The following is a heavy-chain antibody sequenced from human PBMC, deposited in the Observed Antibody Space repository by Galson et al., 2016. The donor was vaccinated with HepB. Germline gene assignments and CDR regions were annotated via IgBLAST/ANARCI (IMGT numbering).Heavy chain of an antibody. CDR3: VGGYCSSTSCYKDAFGI. D-gene: IGHD2-2*02. J-gene: IGHJ3*02. CDR2: INPSGST. V-gene: IGHV1-46*03. Sequence: SVKVSCKASGYTFTSYYMHWVRQAPGQGLEWMGIINPSGSTSYAQRFQGRLTMDRDTSTSTVYMELSSLTSEDTAVYFCVGGYCSSTSCYKDAFGIWGQGTMVTVSS. CDR1: GYTFTSYY.